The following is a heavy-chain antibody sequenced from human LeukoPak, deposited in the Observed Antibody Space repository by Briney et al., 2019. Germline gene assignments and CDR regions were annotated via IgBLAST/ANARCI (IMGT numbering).Heavy chain of an antibody. J-gene: IGHJ4*02. Sequence: PSETLSLTCTVSGGSISSGDYYWSWIRQPPGKGLEWIGYIYYSGSTYYNPSLKSRVTISVDTSKNQFSLKLSSVTAADTAVYYCARHLKSWGSKPADYWGQGTLVTVSS. CDR2: IYYSGST. CDR1: GGSISSGDYY. CDR3: ARHLKSWGSKPADY. V-gene: IGHV4-30-4*08. D-gene: IGHD7-27*01.